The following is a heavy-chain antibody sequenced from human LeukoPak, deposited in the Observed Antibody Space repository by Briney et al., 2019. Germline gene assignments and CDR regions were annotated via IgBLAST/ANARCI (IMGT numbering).Heavy chain of an antibody. J-gene: IGHJ3*02. D-gene: IGHD3-3*01. CDR1: GYTFTSYY. Sequence: GASVKVPCKASGYTFTSYYMHWVRQAPGQGLEWMGIINPSGGSTSYAQKFQGRVTMTRDTSTSTVYMELSSLRSEDTAVYYCARALITIFGVVTSYAFDIWGQGTMVTVSS. CDR2: INPSGGST. V-gene: IGHV1-46*01. CDR3: ARALITIFGVVTSYAFDI.